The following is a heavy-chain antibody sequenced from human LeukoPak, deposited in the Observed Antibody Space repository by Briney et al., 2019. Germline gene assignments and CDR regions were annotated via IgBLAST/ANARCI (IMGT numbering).Heavy chain of an antibody. Sequence: ASVKVSCKVSGYTLTELSMHWVRQAPGKGLEWMGGFDPEDGETIYAQKFQGRVTVTEDTSTDTAYMELSSLRSEDTAVYYCATAFWSGYTDPDYWGQGTLVTVSS. CDR1: GYTLTELS. CDR3: ATAFWSGYTDPDY. D-gene: IGHD3-3*01. V-gene: IGHV1-24*01. J-gene: IGHJ4*02. CDR2: FDPEDGET.